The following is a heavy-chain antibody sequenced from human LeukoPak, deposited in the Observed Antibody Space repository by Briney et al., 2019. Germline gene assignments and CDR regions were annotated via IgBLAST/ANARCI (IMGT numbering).Heavy chain of an antibody. V-gene: IGHV3-48*03. D-gene: IGHD5-18*01. Sequence: GGSLRLSCAASGFTFSSYEMNWVRQAPGKGLEWVSYISSSGSTIYHADSVKGRFTISRDNSKNTLYLQMNNLRAEDTAVYYCARESTAMVFFWDGFDIWGQGTMVTVSS. J-gene: IGHJ3*02. CDR1: GFTFSSYE. CDR3: ARESTAMVFFWDGFDI. CDR2: ISSSGSTI.